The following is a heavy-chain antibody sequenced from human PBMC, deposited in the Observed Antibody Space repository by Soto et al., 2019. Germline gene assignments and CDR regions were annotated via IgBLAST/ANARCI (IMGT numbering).Heavy chain of an antibody. CDR2: ISHDGGVK. CDR3: AKDLYGAGWYNYFDP. D-gene: IGHD6-19*01. CDR1: GFTFSTTG. J-gene: IGHJ5*02. V-gene: IGHV3-30*18. Sequence: QVHLGESGGGVVQPGRSLRLSCAASGFTFSTTGMPWVRQAPGKGLEGVAMISHDGGVKHYTDSVKGRFTISRDTSNNTVYLQMNSRRPEDTAMYHCAKDLYGAGWYNYFDPWGQGTLVTVSS.